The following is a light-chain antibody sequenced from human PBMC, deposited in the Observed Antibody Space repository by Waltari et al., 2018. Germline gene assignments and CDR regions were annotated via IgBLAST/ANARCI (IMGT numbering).Light chain of an antibody. CDR3: QQYGSSVMYT. CDR2: GAS. V-gene: IGKV3-20*01. Sequence: EIVLTQSPGTLSLSPGERATLSCRASQSLTKRYLAWYQQKPGQAPRLLIYGASRRAAGIPDRFSGSGSGTDFTLTISRLEPEDFAVYYCQQYGSSVMYTFGQGTNLEIK. J-gene: IGKJ2*01. CDR1: QSLTKRY.